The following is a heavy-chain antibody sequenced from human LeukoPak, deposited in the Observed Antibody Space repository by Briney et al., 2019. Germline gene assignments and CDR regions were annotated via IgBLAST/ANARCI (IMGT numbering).Heavy chain of an antibody. CDR2: INQDGREK. CDR3: ACTPGIGADGSFDY. V-gene: IGHV3-7*02. Sequence: PGGSLRLSCAASGFTFSRYGMHWVRQTPGKGLEWVANINQDGREKYYVDSVKGRFTISRDNAKNLLSLQMNSLGAEDTAVYYCACTPGIGADGSFDYWGRGTLVTVSS. CDR1: GFTFSRYG. D-gene: IGHD6-13*01. J-gene: IGHJ4*02.